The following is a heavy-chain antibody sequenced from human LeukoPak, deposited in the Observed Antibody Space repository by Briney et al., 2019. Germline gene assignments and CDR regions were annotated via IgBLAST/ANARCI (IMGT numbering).Heavy chain of an antibody. V-gene: IGHV4-31*03. CDR1: GGSISSGGYY. CDR2: IYYSGST. CDR3: ARDRDSSGYYSG. D-gene: IGHD3-22*01. Sequence: SETLSLTCTVSGGSISSGGYYWSWIRQHPGKGLEWIGYIYYSGSTYYSPSLKSRVTISVDTSKNQFSLKLSSVTAADTAVYYCARDRDSSGYYSGWGQGTLVTVSS. J-gene: IGHJ4*02.